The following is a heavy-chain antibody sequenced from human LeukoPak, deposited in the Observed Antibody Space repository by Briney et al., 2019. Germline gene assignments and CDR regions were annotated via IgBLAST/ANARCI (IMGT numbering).Heavy chain of an antibody. CDR3: TRGTDGLWDF. CDR1: GFTFSSYS. V-gene: IGHV3-21*06. Sequence: GGSLRLSCVGSGFTFSSYSMNWVRQAPGKGLEWVASISSSSSYIYYADSVKGRFTISRDNAKNSLYLQMNSLRAEDTAVYYCTRGTDGLWDFWGQGTLVTVSS. J-gene: IGHJ4*02. D-gene: IGHD2-8*01. CDR2: ISSSSSYI.